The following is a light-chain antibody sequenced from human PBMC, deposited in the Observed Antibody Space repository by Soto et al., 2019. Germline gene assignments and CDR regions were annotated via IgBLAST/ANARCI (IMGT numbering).Light chain of an antibody. Sequence: DIQLTRYPSSLSASLGWIITITFASSQTITRWLTWYQQKPGKAPRLLIYEASTLQSGVPSRLSGSGSGTEFALTISGLQPDDFASYYCQQYNSYPITFGQGTLLEIK. J-gene: IGKJ5*01. V-gene: IGKV1-5*01. CDR1: QTITRW. CDR2: EAS. CDR3: QQYNSYPIT.